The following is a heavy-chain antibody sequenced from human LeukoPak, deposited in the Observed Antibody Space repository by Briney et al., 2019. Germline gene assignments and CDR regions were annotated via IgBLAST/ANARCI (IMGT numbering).Heavy chain of an antibody. Sequence: GGSLRLSCAASGFTFSSYAMYWVRQAPGKGLEWVSGIFGSGGSAHYADSVKGRFTISRDNSKNRVYLEMNRLRADDTAVYYCAKTTTGYSSGRYPGWPVDYWGQGTLVTVSS. D-gene: IGHD6-19*01. CDR3: AKTTTGYSSGRYPGWPVDY. V-gene: IGHV3-23*01. J-gene: IGHJ4*02. CDR2: IFGSGGSA. CDR1: GFTFSSYA.